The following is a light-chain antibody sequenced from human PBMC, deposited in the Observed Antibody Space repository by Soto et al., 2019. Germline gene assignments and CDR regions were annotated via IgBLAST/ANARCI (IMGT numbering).Light chain of an antibody. CDR3: QSYDSSLSGSWL. V-gene: IGLV1-40*01. Sequence: QSVLTQPPSVSGAPGQGVTISCTGSSSNIGAGYDVHWYQQLPGTSPKLLIFGNANRPSGVPDRFSGSKSGTSASLAIAGLQAEDEADYYCQSYDSSLSGSWLFCGGTKVTVL. CDR2: GNA. J-gene: IGLJ3*02. CDR1: SSNIGAGYD.